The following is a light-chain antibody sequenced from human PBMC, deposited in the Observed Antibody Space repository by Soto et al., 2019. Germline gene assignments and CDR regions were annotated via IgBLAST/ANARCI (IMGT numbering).Light chain of an antibody. V-gene: IGKV3-20*01. CDR1: QSVTSNY. Sequence: EIVLTQSPGTLSLSPGERATLSCGASQSVTSNYLAWYQQKPGQAPRLLIFGASIRVKGIPDRFIGSGSGTDFTLTISRLEPEDFAVYYCHQRQSWPRTFGQGTKVDIK. J-gene: IGKJ1*01. CDR2: GAS. CDR3: HQRQSWPRT.